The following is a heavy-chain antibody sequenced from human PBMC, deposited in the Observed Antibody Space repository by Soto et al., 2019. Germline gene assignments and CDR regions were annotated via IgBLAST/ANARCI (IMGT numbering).Heavy chain of an antibody. D-gene: IGHD4-17*01. CDR2: IYYSGST. CDR1: GGSISSGGYY. J-gene: IGHJ4*02. CDR3: ARDQGTMGNGEYGVNWFH. V-gene: IGHV4-31*03. Sequence: QVQLQESGPGLVKPSQTLSLTCTVSGGSISSGGYYWSWIRQHPGKVLEWIGYIYYSGSTYYNPLHKSRLPISVDTSKNQFSLKLSSVTAADTAVYYCARDQGTMGNGEYGVNWFHWGQGTLDTVAS.